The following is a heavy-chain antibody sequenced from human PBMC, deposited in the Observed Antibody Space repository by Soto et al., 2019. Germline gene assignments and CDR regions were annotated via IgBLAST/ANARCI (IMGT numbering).Heavy chain of an antibody. CDR3: ARDKWVQLVQNSSYYYYGMDV. CDR1: GGTFSSYA. J-gene: IGHJ6*02. V-gene: IGHV1-69*13. Sequence: GASVKVSCKASGGTFSSYAISWVRQAPGQGLEWMGGIIPIFGTANYAQKFQGRVTITADESTSTAYMELSSLRSEDTAVYYCARDKWVQLVQNSSYYYYGMDVWVQGTTVTVSS. CDR2: IIPIFGTA. D-gene: IGHD6-6*01.